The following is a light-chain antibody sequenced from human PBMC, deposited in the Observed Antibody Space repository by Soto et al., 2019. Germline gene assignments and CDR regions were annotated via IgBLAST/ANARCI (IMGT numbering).Light chain of an antibody. CDR3: QQYGSSPLT. CDR1: QSVSRSY. J-gene: IGKJ4*01. Sequence: EIVLTQSPGTLSLSPGERATLSCRASQSVSRSYLAWYQQKPGQAPRLLIYGASSRATGIPDRFSGSGSGTDFTLNISRLEPEDFAVYYCQQYGSSPLTFGGGTKVEIK. CDR2: GAS. V-gene: IGKV3-20*01.